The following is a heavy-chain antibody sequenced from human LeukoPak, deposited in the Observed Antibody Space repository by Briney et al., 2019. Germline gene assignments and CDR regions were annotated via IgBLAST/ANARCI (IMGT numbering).Heavy chain of an antibody. CDR3: ASIYYYGSGSFDY. D-gene: IGHD3-10*01. CDR2: INPNSGGT. CDR1: GYTFTGYY. Sequence: ASVNVSCQASGYTFTGYYMHWVRQAPGQGLEWMGWINPNSGGTNYAQKFQGRVTMTRDTSISTAYMELSRLRSDDTAVYYCASIYYYGSGSFDYWGQGTLVTVPS. V-gene: IGHV1-2*02. J-gene: IGHJ4*02.